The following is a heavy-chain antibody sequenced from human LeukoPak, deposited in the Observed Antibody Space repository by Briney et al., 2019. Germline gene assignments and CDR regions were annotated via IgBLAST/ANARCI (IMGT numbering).Heavy chain of an antibody. V-gene: IGHV3-23*01. Sequence: GGSLRLSCAASGFTFSSYGMSWVRQAPGKGLEWVSAISGSGGSTYYADSVKGRFTISRDNSKNTLYLQMNSLRAEDTAVYYCAKYIAAAGTVDYWGQGTLVTVSS. D-gene: IGHD6-13*01. J-gene: IGHJ4*02. CDR3: AKYIAAAGTVDY. CDR1: GFTFSSYG. CDR2: ISGSGGST.